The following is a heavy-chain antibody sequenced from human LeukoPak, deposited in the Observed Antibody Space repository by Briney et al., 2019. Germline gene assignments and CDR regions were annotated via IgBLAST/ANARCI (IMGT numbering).Heavy chain of an antibody. V-gene: IGHV4-34*01. J-gene: IGHJ5*02. CDR3: ARAWISGWFDP. D-gene: IGHD6-25*01. CDR1: GGSFSGYY. CDR2: INHSGST. Sequence: PSETLSLTCAVYGGSFSGYYWSWIRQPPGKGLERIGEINHSGSTNCNPSLKSRVTISVDTSKNQLSLKLSSVTAADTAVYYCARAWISGWFDPWGQGTLVTVSS.